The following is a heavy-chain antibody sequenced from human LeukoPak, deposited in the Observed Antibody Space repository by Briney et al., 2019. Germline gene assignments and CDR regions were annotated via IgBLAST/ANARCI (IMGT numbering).Heavy chain of an antibody. J-gene: IGHJ4*02. CDR3: ARGEGAYFDY. Sequence: GGSLRLSCGASGFTFSSYEMNWVRQAPGKGLEWVSYISSSGNTIYYADSVKGRFTISRDNAKNALYLQMNSLRAEDTAVYYCARGEGAYFDYWGQGTLVTVSS. CDR2: ISSSGNTI. V-gene: IGHV3-48*03. CDR1: GFTFSSYE. D-gene: IGHD1-26*01.